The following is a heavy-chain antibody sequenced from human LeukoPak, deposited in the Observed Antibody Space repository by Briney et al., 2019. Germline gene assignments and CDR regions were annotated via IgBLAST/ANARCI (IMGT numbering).Heavy chain of an antibody. CDR2: IYYSGST. CDR1: GGSISSSSYY. V-gene: IGHV4-39*01. J-gene: IGHJ4*02. CDR3: ARLDYYGSGSYFSFDY. Sequence: PSETLSLTCTVSGGSISSSSYYWGWIRQPPGKRLEWIGSIYYSGSTYYNPSLKSRVTISVDTSKNQFSLKLSSVTAADTAVYYCARLDYYGSGSYFSFDYWGQGTLVTVSS. D-gene: IGHD3-10*01.